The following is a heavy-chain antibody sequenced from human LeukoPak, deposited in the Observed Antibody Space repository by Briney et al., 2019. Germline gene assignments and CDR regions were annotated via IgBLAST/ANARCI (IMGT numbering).Heavy chain of an antibody. J-gene: IGHJ4*02. CDR3: ARVIGGAVAGGFDY. Sequence: PSETLSLTCAVSGGSISSSNWWSWVRQPPGKGLEWIGEIYHSGSTNYNPSLKSRVTIPVDKSKNQFSLKLSSVTAADTAVYYCARVIGGAVAGGFDYWGQGTLVTVSS. CDR1: GGSISSSNW. CDR2: IYHSGST. V-gene: IGHV4-4*02. D-gene: IGHD6-19*01.